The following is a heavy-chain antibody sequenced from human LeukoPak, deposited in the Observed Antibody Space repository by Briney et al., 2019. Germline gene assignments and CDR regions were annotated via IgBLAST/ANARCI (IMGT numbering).Heavy chain of an antibody. CDR1: GFTFSSYA. D-gene: IGHD7-27*01. V-gene: IGHV3-30-3*01. CDR3: ALLGDYVDY. J-gene: IGHJ4*02. CDR2: ISYDGSNK. Sequence: GGSLRLSCAASGFTFSSYAMHWVRQAPGKGLEWVAVISYDGSNKYYADSVKGRFTISRDNSKNTLYLQMNSLRAEDTAVSYCALLGDYVDYWGQGTLVTVSS.